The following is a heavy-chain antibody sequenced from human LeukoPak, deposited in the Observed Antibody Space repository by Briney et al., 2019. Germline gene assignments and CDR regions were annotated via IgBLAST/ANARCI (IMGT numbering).Heavy chain of an antibody. CDR2: IYYSGST. CDR1: GGSISSYY. V-gene: IGHV4-59*01. D-gene: IGHD5-18*01. J-gene: IGHJ6*02. Sequence: SETLSLTRTVSGGSISSYYWSWIRQPPGKGLEWIGYIYYSGSTNYNPSLKSRVTISVDTSKNQFSLKLSSVTAADTAVYYCARDEKVSLYSYGSSGYYYGMDVWGQGTTVTVSS. CDR3: ARDEKVSLYSYGSSGYYYGMDV.